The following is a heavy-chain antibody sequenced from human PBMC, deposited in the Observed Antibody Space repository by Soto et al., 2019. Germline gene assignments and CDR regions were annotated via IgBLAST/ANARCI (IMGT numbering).Heavy chain of an antibody. D-gene: IGHD1-26*01. V-gene: IGHV4-31*03. CDR2: IYYSGST. CDR1: GGSISSGGYY. CDR3: ASIALVGQHASDI. Sequence: QVQLQESGPGLVKPSQTLSLTCTVSGGSISSGGYYWSWIRQHPGKGLEWIGYIYYSGSTYYNPSLQSRVTISVATSKNKFSLKLSSVTAADTAVYYCASIALVGQHASDIWGQGTMVTVSS. J-gene: IGHJ3*02.